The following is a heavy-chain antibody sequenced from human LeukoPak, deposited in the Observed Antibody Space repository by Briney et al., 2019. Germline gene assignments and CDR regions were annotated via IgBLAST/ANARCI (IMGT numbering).Heavy chain of an antibody. CDR2: INHSGST. Sequence: PSETLSLTCAVYGGSFSGYYWSWIRQPPGKGPEWIGEINHSGSTNYNPSLKSRVTISVDTSKNQFSLKLSSVTAADTAVYYCARFSNDHGVKFDYWGQGTLVTVSS. J-gene: IGHJ4*02. D-gene: IGHD4-17*01. CDR3: ARFSNDHGVKFDY. V-gene: IGHV4-34*01. CDR1: GGSFSGYY.